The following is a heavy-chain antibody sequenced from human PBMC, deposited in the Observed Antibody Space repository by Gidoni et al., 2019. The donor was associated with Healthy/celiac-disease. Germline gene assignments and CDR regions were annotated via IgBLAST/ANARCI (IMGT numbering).Heavy chain of an antibody. CDR2: ISSSSSYI. D-gene: IGHD1-26*01. Sequence: EVQLVESGGGLVKPGGSLSLSCAASGFTFSSYSMNWVRQAPGKGLEWVSSISSSSSYIYYADSVKGRFTISRDNAKNSLYLQMNSLRAEDTAVYYCARVGPRYSGAFDIWGQGTMVTVSS. J-gene: IGHJ3*02. V-gene: IGHV3-21*01. CDR1: GFTFSSYS. CDR3: ARVGPRYSGAFDI.